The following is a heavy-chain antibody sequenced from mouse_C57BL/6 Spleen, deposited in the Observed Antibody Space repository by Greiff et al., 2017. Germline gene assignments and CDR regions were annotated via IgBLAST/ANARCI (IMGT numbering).Heavy chain of an antibody. Sequence: VQLQQPGAELVKPGASVKVSCKASGYTFTSYWMHWVKQRPGQGLEWIGRIHPSDSDTNYNQKFKGKDTLTVDKSSSTAYMQLSSLTSEDSAVXYCAIAPPAGRRYWYFDVWGTGTTVTGSS. CDR3: AIAPPAGRRYWYFDV. CDR1: GYTFTSYW. D-gene: IGHD2-12*01. V-gene: IGHV1-74*01. CDR2: IHPSDSDT. J-gene: IGHJ1*03.